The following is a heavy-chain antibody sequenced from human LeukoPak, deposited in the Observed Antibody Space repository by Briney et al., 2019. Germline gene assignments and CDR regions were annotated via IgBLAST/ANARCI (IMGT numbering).Heavy chain of an antibody. Sequence: PGGSLRLSCAASKFTFSSYAMSWVRQGPGKGLEWVSVISGSGDSTYYADSVKGRFTISRDNSKNTLYLQMNSLRVEDTAVYYCAKTPGGYYDILTGYYPFDYWGQGTLVTVSS. CDR1: KFTFSSYA. J-gene: IGHJ4*02. V-gene: IGHV3-23*01. CDR3: AKTPGGYYDILTGYYPFDY. D-gene: IGHD3-9*01. CDR2: ISGSGDST.